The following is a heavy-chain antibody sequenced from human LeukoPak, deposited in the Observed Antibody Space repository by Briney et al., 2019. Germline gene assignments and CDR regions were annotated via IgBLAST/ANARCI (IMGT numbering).Heavy chain of an antibody. D-gene: IGHD2-2*01. J-gene: IGHJ5*02. V-gene: IGHV4-61*05. CDR1: GGSISSSSYY. CDR3: ARVGGVVPAAHFDP. Sequence: SETLSLTCTVSGGSISSSSYYWNWIRQPPGKGLEWIGEINHSGSTNYNPSLKSRVTISVDTSKNQFSLKLSSVTAADTAVYYCARVGGVVPAAHFDPWGQGTLVTVSS. CDR2: INHSGST.